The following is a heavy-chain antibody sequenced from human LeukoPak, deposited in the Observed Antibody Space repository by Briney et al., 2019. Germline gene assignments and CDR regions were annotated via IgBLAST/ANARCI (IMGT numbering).Heavy chain of an antibody. Sequence: PSETLSLTCTVSGGSISSYYWSWIRQPAGKGLEWIGRVYTSGDTNYNPSLKSRVTVSVDTSKNQFSLKLSSVTAADTAVYYCASVGSPFSGSYGGYYFDSWGQGTLVTVSS. CDR2: VYTSGDT. D-gene: IGHD1-26*01. CDR3: ASVGSPFSGSYGGYYFDS. CDR1: GGSISSYY. J-gene: IGHJ4*02. V-gene: IGHV4-4*07.